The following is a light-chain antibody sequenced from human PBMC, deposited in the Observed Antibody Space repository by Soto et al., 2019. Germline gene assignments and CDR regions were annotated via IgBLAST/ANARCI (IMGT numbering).Light chain of an antibody. CDR3: QKYNIAPWT. CDR1: QDIRTF. CDR2: AAS. Sequence: DLQMTQFTSSLSASVGDRVTITCRASQDIRTFLAWYQQRPGKVPKLLIYAASTLQSGVPSRFSGSGSGTDFTLIISSLQPEDVATYYCQKYNIAPWTFGHGTRVEI. J-gene: IGKJ1*01. V-gene: IGKV1-27*01.